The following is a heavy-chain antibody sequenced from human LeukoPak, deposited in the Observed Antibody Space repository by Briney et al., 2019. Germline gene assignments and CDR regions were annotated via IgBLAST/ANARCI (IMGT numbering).Heavy chain of an antibody. J-gene: IGHJ6*03. CDR3: ATEVGAGGYYYMDV. CDR1: GGTFSSYA. V-gene: IGHV1-69*05. CDR2: IIPIFGTA. D-gene: IGHD1-26*01. Sequence: SVKVSCKASGGTFSSYAISWVRQAPGQGLEWMGGIIPIFGTANYAQKFQGRVTITTDESTSTAYMELSSLRSEDTAVYYCATEVGAGGYYYMDVWGKGTTVTVSS.